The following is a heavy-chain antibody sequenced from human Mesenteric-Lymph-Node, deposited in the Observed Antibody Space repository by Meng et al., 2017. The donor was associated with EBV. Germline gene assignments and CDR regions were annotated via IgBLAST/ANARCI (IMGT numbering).Heavy chain of an antibody. CDR3: ATVGDYGDYVGLDN. D-gene: IGHD4-17*01. CDR2: IFHTGST. CDR1: AVCISSTKW. Sequence: GPGQWLQSVPCPLTCVYTAVCISSTKWVGWVRQPPGTGLGCIGEIFHTGSTNYNPSLKSRLTMSVDKSKNQLSLKLTSVTAADTAVYYCATVGDYGDYVGLDNWGQGTLVTVSS. J-gene: IGHJ4*02. V-gene: IGHV4-4*02.